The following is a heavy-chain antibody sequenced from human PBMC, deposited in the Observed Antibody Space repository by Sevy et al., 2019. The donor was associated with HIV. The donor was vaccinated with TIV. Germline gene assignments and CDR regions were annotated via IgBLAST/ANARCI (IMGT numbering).Heavy chain of an antibody. J-gene: IGHJ4*02. CDR2: IIPIFGTA. Sequence: ASVKVSCKASGGTFSSYAISWVRQAPGQGVEWMGGIIPIFGTANYAQKFQGRVTITADESTSTAYMELSSLRSEDTAVYYCARDTAAGMVYWGQGTLVTVSS. CDR3: ARDTAAGMVY. V-gene: IGHV1-69*13. D-gene: IGHD6-13*01. CDR1: GGTFSSYA.